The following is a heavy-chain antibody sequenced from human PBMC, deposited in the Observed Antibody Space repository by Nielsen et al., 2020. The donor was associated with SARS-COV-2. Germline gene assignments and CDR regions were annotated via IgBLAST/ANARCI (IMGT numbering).Heavy chain of an antibody. D-gene: IGHD6-13*01. CDR2: IYSGGST. CDR1: GFTVSSNY. CDR3: ARGSSWYYDYYYCGMDV. V-gene: IGHV3-53*01. Sequence: GESLKISCAASGFTVSSNYMSWVRQAPGKGLEWVSVIYSGGSTYYADSVKGRFTISRDNSKNTLYLQMNSLRAEDTAVYYCARGSSWYYDYYYCGMDVWGQGTTVTVSS. J-gene: IGHJ6*02.